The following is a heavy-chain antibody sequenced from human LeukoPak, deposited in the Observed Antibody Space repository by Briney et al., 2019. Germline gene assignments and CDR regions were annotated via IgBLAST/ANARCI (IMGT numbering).Heavy chain of an antibody. Sequence: GGSLRLSCAASGFSVSSNYMNWVRQAPGKGLEWVSVIYSGGSTYYSDSVKGRFSISRDNSKNTLYLQMNTLRAEDTAVYYCAGEYGYYFDYWGQGTLVTVSS. V-gene: IGHV3-66*01. CDR2: IYSGGST. D-gene: IGHD3-10*01. CDR3: AGEYGYYFDY. CDR1: GFSVSSNY. J-gene: IGHJ4*02.